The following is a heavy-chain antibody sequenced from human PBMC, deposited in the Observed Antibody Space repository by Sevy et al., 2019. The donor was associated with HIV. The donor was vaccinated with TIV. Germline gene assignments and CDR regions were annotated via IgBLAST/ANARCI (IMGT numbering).Heavy chain of an antibody. V-gene: IGHV3-30-3*01. D-gene: IGHD3-9*01. CDR2: ISFNGNDE. CDR3: VRTAGLTGSYEY. J-gene: IGHJ4*02. CDR1: GFTLTNFP. Sequence: GGSLRLSCTASGFTLTNFPMHWVRQAPGRGLEWVAIISFNGNDEFYADSVKGRFTISRDNSKSSLYLQMNSLRREDTAVYYCVRTAGLTGSYEYWGQGTHVTVSS.